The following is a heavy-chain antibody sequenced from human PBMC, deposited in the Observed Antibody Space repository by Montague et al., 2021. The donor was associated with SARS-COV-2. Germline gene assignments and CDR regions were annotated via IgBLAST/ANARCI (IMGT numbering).Heavy chain of an antibody. CDR2: YSGNT. V-gene: IGHV4-39*01. CDR3: ARREYSYGWGD. Sequence: YSGNTYYSPSLKSRLTISVDTSKNQFSLKLNSVTAADTALYYCARREYSYGWGDWGQGTLVIVA. D-gene: IGHD5-18*01. J-gene: IGHJ4*02.